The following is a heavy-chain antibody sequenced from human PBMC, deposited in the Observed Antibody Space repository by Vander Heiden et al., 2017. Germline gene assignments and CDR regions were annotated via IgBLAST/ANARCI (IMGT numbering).Heavy chain of an antibody. CDR2: ISYDGSNK. J-gene: IGHJ4*02. Sequence: QVRLVESGGGVVQPGRSLRFSCAASGFTFSSYAMHWVRQAPGKGLEWGAVISYDGSNKYYADSVKGRFTISRDNSKNTLYLKMNSMRTEETAVYYCAIVAICGGVIMEPFDSWGQGTMVTVYS. V-gene: IGHV3-30*04. CDR1: GFTFSSYA. CDR3: AIVAICGGVIMEPFDS. D-gene: IGHD3-3*01.